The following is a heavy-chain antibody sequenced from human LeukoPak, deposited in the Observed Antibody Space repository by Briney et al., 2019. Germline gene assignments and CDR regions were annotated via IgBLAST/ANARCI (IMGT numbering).Heavy chain of an antibody. CDR1: GFTFSSYS. V-gene: IGHV3-21*01. CDR3: ARAGVAAAQYDY. J-gene: IGHJ4*02. D-gene: IGHD6-13*01. CDR2: ISSSSSYI. Sequence: GGSLRLSCAASGFTFSSYSMNWVRQAPGKGLEWVSSISSSSSYIYYADSVKGRFTISRDNAKNSLYLQMHSLRAEDTAVYYCARAGVAAAQYDYWGQGTLVTVSS.